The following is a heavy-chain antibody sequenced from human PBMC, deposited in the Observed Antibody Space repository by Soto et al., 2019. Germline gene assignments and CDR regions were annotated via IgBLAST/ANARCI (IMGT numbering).Heavy chain of an antibody. V-gene: IGHV3-23*01. D-gene: IGHD2-21*02. Sequence: RLSCAVSGFTFSSYAMSWVRQAPGKGLEWVSAISGSGGSTYYADSVKGRFTISRDNSKNTLYLQMNSLRAEDTAVYYCAKDGHIVGVPANGPTSYTWGQGTLVTVSS. CDR3: AKDGHIVGVPANGPTSYT. CDR2: ISGSGGST. J-gene: IGHJ4*02. CDR1: GFTFSSYA.